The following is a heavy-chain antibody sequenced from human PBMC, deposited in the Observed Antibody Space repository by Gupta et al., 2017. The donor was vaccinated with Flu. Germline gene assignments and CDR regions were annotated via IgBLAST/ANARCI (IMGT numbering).Heavy chain of an antibody. Sequence: SYYMHWVRQAPGQGLEWMGVINPRGGSTNYTQKFQGRVTMTTDTSTSTVNMELSNLRSDDTAVYYCVRGGWTTTVVTSLDHWGQGTLVTVSS. CDR3: VRGGWTTTVVTSLDH. D-gene: IGHD4-17*01. J-gene: IGHJ4*02. V-gene: IGHV1-46*03. CDR1: SYY. CDR2: INPRGGST.